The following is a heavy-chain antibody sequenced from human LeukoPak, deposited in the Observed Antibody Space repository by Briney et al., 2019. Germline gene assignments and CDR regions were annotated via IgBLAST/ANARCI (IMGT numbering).Heavy chain of an antibody. CDR3: AREVAGIQLFDY. V-gene: IGHV4-34*01. J-gene: IGHJ4*02. Sequence: SETLSLTCAVYGGSFSGYYWSWIRQPPGKGLEWIGEINHTGNTNYNPSLKSRVTISLDTSKNQFSLKLSSVTAADTAVYYCAREVAGIQLFDYWGQGTLVTVSS. CDR2: INHTGNT. CDR1: GGSFSGYY. D-gene: IGHD5-18*01.